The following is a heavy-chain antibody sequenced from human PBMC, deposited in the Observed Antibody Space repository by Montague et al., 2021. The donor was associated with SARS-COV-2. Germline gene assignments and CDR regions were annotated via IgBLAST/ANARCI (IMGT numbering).Heavy chain of an antibody. V-gene: IGHV4-61*02. J-gene: IGHJ6*02. D-gene: IGHD3-10*01. Sequence: TLSFTCTVSGASVTTGHYYWSWIRQPAGKGLEWIGRVYPSGNTNYNPSLRSRVSISVDMSKNQISLKLSSVTAADTAVYYCARVRGAALYFGEVGYYGMVVWGQGTTVTVSS. CDR2: VYPSGNT. CDR1: GASVTTGHYY. CDR3: ARVRGAALYFGEVGYYGMVV.